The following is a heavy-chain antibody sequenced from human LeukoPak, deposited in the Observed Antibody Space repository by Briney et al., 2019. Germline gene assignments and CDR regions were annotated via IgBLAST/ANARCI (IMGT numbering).Heavy chain of an antibody. CDR3: ARDLLPYDILTGSDY. CDR1: GFTFSNYA. J-gene: IGHJ4*02. Sequence: GGSLRLSCAASGFTFSNYAMSWVRQAPGKGLEWVSAISGSGGSTYYADSVKGRFTISRDNSKNTLYLQMNSLRAEDTAVYYCARDLLPYDILTGSDYWGQGTLVTVSS. CDR2: ISGSGGST. V-gene: IGHV3-23*01. D-gene: IGHD3-9*01.